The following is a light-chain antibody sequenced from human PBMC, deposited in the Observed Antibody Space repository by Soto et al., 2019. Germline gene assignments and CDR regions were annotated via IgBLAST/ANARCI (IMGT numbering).Light chain of an antibody. CDR3: CSYAGNSLWV. CDR1: SSDVGGYNY. J-gene: IGLJ3*02. Sequence: QSALTQPRSVSGSPGQPVTISCTGTSSDVGGYNYVSWYQQHPGKAPKLVIYDVSKRPSGVPDRFSGSKSANTASLTISGLQAEDEADYYCCSYAGNSLWVFGGGTKLTVL. V-gene: IGLV2-11*01. CDR2: DVS.